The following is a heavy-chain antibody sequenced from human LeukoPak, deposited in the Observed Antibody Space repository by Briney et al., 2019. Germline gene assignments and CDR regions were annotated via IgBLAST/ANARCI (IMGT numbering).Heavy chain of an antibody. V-gene: IGHV3-30*18. D-gene: IGHD3-10*01. CDR3: AKDFGYDSGTYLEQ. Sequence: QPGRSLRLSCAAAGFTFSSYSMPWVRQAPGKGLEWVAVISYDGSKKYYPESVSGRFTITRDNSKNTLFLQMNSLRPEDTAVYYCAKDFGYDSGTYLEQWGQGTLVTVSS. CDR2: ISYDGSKK. J-gene: IGHJ4*02. CDR1: GFTFSSYS.